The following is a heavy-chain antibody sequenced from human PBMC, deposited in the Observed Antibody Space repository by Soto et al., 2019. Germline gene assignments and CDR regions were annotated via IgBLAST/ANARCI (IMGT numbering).Heavy chain of an antibody. D-gene: IGHD2-15*01. CDR3: ARHTPAISISDH. V-gene: IGHV4-39*01. CDR2: IYYSGST. J-gene: IGHJ4*02. Sequence: SETLSLTCTVSGGSISSYYWGWIRQPPGKGPEWIGSIYYSGSTYYNPSLKSRVTISVDTSKNQFSLKLSSVTAADTAVYYCARHTPAISISDHWGQGTLVTVSS. CDR1: GGSISSYY.